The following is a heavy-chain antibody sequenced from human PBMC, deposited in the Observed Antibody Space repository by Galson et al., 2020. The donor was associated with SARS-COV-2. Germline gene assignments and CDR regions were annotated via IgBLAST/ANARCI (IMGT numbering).Heavy chain of an antibody. CDR1: GESFSGHH. J-gene: IGHJ4*02. CDR2: INQSGNI. V-gene: IGHV4-34*01. D-gene: IGHD3-22*01. CDR3: ARGRLQITMMVVVFTGGSFYFDY. Sequence: SETLSLTCAVYGESFSGHHWSWIRQPPGEGLEWIGEINQSGNINYNPSLKSRVTISVDTSKNQFSLKLSSVTAADTAVYYCARGRLQITMMVVVFTGGSFYFDYRGQGTLVTVSS.